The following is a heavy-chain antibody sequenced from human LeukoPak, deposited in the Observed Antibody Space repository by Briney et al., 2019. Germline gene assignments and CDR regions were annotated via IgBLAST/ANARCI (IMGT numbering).Heavy chain of an antibody. V-gene: IGHV1-2*02. CDR3: ARDLYCSSTSCYAGY. CDR1: GYTFTGYY. CDR2: INPNSGGT. D-gene: IGHD2-2*01. Sequence: ASVKVSCKASGYTFTGYYMHWVRQAPGQGLEWMGWINPNSGGTNYAQKFQGRVTMTRDTSISTAYMELSRLRSDDTAVYYCARDLYCSSTSCYAGYWGQGTLVTVSS. J-gene: IGHJ4*02.